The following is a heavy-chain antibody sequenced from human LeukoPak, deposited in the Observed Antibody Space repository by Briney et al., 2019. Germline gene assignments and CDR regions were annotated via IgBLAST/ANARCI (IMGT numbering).Heavy chain of an antibody. CDR1: GGSISSGGYS. CDR2: IYHSGST. CDR3: ASRYCSGGSCYWFDP. Sequence: SQTLSLTCAVSGGSISSGGYSWSWIRQPPGKGLEWIGYIYHSGSTYYNPSLKSRVTISVDRSKNQFSLKLSPVTAADTAVYYCASRYCSGGSCYWFDPWGQGTLVTVSS. V-gene: IGHV4-30-2*01. D-gene: IGHD2-15*01. J-gene: IGHJ5*02.